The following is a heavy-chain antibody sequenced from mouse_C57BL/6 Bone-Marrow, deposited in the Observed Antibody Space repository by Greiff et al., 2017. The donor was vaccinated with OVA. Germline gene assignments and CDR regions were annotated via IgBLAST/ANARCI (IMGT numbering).Heavy chain of an antibody. J-gene: IGHJ2*01. Sequence: QVQLQQPGAELVKPGASVKLSCKASGYTFTSYWMQWVKQRPGQGLEWIGEIDPSDSYTNYNQKFKCKATLTVDTSSSTAYMQLSSLTSEDSAVYYCARYDYDSFDYWGQGTTLTVSS. CDR3: ARYDYDSFDY. V-gene: IGHV1-50*01. CDR1: GYTFTSYW. D-gene: IGHD2-4*01. CDR2: IDPSDSYT.